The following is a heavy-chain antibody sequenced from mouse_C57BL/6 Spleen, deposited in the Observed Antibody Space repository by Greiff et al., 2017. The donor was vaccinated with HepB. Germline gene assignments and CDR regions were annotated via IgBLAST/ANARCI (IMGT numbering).Heavy chain of an antibody. CDR2: ISDGGSYT. CDR1: GFTFSSYA. V-gene: IGHV5-4*01. CDR3: ARAPFDV. J-gene: IGHJ1*03. Sequence: EVQLVESGGGLVKPGGSLKLSCAASGFTFSSYAMSWVRQTPEKRLEWVATISDGGSYTYYPDNVKGRFTISRDNAKNNLYLQMSHLKSEDTAMYYCARAPFDVWGTGTTVTVSS.